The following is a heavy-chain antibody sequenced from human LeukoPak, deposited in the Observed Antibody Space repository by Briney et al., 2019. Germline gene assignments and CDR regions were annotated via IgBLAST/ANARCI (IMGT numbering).Heavy chain of an antibody. J-gene: IGHJ6*02. D-gene: IGHD3-9*01. CDR1: GFTFSSYA. CDR3: ARFGILTAPYYYCGMDV. V-gene: IGHV3-30*04. CDR2: ISYDGSNK. Sequence: GGSLRLSCAASGFTFSSYAMHWVRQAPGRGLEWVAVISYDGSNKYYADSVKGRFTISRDNSKNTLYLQMNSLRAEDTAVYYCARFGILTAPYYYCGMDVWGQGTTVTVSS.